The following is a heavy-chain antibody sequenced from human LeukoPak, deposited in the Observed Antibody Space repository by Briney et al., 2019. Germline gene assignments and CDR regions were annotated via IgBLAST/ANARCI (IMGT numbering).Heavy chain of an antibody. CDR2: IWYDGSNK. D-gene: IGHD2-2*01. V-gene: IGHV3-33*01. CDR3: ATTFRGRGSTSSFSDFDY. J-gene: IGHJ4*02. CDR1: GFPFNDYG. Sequence: AGGSLRLSCATYGFPFNDYGFGWVRQARGKGVEWVAVIWYDGSNKDYGDCVKGRFSISRDDAKSSVYVQMNSLRAEDTAMYYCATTFRGRGSTSSFSDFDYGGPGTLSTFSP.